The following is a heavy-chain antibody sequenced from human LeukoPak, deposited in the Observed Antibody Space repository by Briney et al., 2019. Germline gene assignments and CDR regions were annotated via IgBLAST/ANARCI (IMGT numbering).Heavy chain of an antibody. J-gene: IGHJ6*02. CDR3: ATDRPIAAAGPGLITNYYYGMDV. D-gene: IGHD6-13*01. V-gene: IGHV1-69*04. CDR1: GGTFSSYA. CDR2: IIPILGIA. Sequence: EASVKVSCKASGGTFSSYAISWVRQAPGQGLGWMGRIIPILGIANYAQKFQGRVTITADKSTSTADMELSSLRSEDTAVYYCATDRPIAAAGPGLITNYYYGMDVWGQGTTVTVSS.